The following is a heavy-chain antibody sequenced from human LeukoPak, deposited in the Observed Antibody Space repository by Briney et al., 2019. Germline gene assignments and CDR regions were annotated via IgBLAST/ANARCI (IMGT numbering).Heavy chain of an antibody. J-gene: IGHJ4*02. CDR3: ARPTVTTSSRSDFDN. V-gene: IGHV3-30*04. CDR2: VSSDGSDK. Sequence: GGSLRLSCAASGFTFSSYSMDWVRQAPGKGLEWVAVVSSDGSDKYYAESVKGRFTISRDNSKNTLYLQMISLRAEDTAVYYCARPTVTTSSRSDFDNWGQGTLVTVSS. D-gene: IGHD4-17*01. CDR1: GFTFSSYS.